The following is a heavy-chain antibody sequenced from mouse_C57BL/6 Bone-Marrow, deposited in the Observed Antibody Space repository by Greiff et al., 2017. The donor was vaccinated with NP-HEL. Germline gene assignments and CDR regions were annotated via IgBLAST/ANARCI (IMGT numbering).Heavy chain of an antibody. D-gene: IGHD4-1*01. CDR2: SRNKANDYTT. Sequence: EVNVVESGGGLVQSGRSLRLSCATSGFTFSDFYMEWVRQAPGKGLEWIAASRNKANDYTTEYSASVKGRFIVSRDTSQSILYLQMNALRAEDTATYYCARDNWDWYFDFWGTGTTVTVSS. J-gene: IGHJ1*03. CDR1: GFTFSDFY. CDR3: ARDNWDWYFDF. V-gene: IGHV7-1*01.